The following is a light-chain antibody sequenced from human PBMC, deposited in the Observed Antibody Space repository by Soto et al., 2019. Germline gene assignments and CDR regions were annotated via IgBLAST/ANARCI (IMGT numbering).Light chain of an antibody. CDR3: SSYTSSNTLI. CDR2: EVS. V-gene: IGLV2-14*01. J-gene: IGLJ2*01. Sequence: QSALTQPASVSGSPGQSITISCTGTSSDVGGYNYVSWYQQHPGKAPKLMIYEVSNRPSGVSDRFSGSKSGNTASLTISGLRAEDEYDYYCSSYTSSNTLIFGGGTKLTVL. CDR1: SSDVGGYNY.